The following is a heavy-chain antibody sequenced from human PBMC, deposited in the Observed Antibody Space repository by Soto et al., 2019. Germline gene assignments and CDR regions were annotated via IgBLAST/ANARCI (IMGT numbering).Heavy chain of an antibody. Sequence: GGSLRLSCAASGFTFRSYAMHWVRQAPGKGLECVAVISHDGSNKFYRDYVKGRFTISRDNSKNTLYLQINSLRYEDTAVYYCARGDREDIAWVIGVRPGEYGVDVWGQGTTVTFSS. CDR2: ISHDGSNK. V-gene: IGHV3-30-3*01. J-gene: IGHJ6*02. CDR1: GFTFRSYA. CDR3: ARGDREDIAWVIGVRPGEYGVDV. D-gene: IGHD2-15*01.